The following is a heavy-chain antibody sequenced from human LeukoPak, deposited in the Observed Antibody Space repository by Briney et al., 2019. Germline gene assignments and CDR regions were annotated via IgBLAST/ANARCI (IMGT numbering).Heavy chain of an antibody. D-gene: IGHD3-22*01. Sequence: GGSLRLSCAASGFTFSSYSMNWVRQAPGKGLEWVSSISSSSSYIHYADSVKGRFTISRDNAKNSLYLQMNSLRAEDTAVYYCLGTYYYDSSGYYYVDYWGQGTLVTVSS. V-gene: IGHV3-21*01. CDR2: ISSSSSYI. J-gene: IGHJ4*02. CDR3: LGTYYYDSSGYYYVDY. CDR1: GFTFSSYS.